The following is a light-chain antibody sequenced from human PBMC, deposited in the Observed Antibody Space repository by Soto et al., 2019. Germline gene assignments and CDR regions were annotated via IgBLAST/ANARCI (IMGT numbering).Light chain of an antibody. CDR2: KAS. CDR1: QSISNW. J-gene: IGKJ4*01. V-gene: IGKV1-5*03. CDR3: EQYYSYST. Sequence: DKQRTQSPSTLSASVGDRVTITCRASQSISNWLAWYQQKPGKAPKVLIYKASSLESGVPSRFSGSGSGTEFTLSISSLQPDDFATYYCEQYYSYSTFGGGTKVDIK.